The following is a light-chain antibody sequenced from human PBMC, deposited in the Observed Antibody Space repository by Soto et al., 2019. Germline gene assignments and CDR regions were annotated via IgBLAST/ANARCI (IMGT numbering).Light chain of an antibody. CDR3: QQYNSYSS. CDR2: DAS. J-gene: IGKJ2*01. Sequence: IQMAQNHSLLCASVGXXLTITRRASHSISSWLAWYQQKPGKAPKLLIYDASSLESGVPSRFSGSGSGTEFTLTISSLQPDDFATYYWQQYNSYSSFGQGTKLDI. CDR1: HSISSW. V-gene: IGKV1-5*01.